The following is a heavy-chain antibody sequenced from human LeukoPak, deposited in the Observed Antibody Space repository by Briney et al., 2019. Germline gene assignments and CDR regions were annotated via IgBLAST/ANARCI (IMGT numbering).Heavy chain of an antibody. CDR3: ARVAPDCTNGVCYTRGAFDI. CDR1: GYTFTSYY. CDR2: INPSGGST. Sequence: GASVKVSCKASGYTFTSYYMHWVRLAPGQGLEWMGIINPSGGSTSYAQKFQGRVTMTRDTSTSTVYMELSSLRSEDTAVYYCARVAPDCTNGVCYTRGAFDIWGQGTMVTVSS. J-gene: IGHJ3*02. D-gene: IGHD2-8*01. V-gene: IGHV1-46*01.